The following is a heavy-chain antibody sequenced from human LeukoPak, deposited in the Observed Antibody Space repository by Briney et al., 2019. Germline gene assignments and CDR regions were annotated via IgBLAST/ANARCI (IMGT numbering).Heavy chain of an antibody. CDR1: GFTFSSYA. D-gene: IGHD3-3*01. CDR2: ISYDGSNK. Sequence: GRSLRLSCAASGFTFSSYAMHWVRQAPGKGLEWVAVISYDGSNKYYADSVKGRFTISRDNSKNTLYLQMNSLRAEDTAVYYCARESKDLWSGYPTDYWGQGTLVTVSS. V-gene: IGHV3-30-3*01. J-gene: IGHJ4*02. CDR3: ARESKDLWSGYPTDY.